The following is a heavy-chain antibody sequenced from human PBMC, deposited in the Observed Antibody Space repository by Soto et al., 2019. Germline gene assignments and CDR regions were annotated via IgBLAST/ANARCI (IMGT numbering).Heavy chain of an antibody. Sequence: GGSLTVSCVVSGFSVSGSSIFWVRQATGKGLEWVSLMHRGGSTDNADSVKGRFTTSRDKSKNTLYLHMNGLRVEDTAVYYCARVNTTLVDHFDCWGQGTLVTVSS. CDR3: ARVNTTLVDHFDC. J-gene: IGHJ4*02. D-gene: IGHD5-18*01. CDR1: GFSVSGSS. CDR2: MHRGGST. V-gene: IGHV3-53*01.